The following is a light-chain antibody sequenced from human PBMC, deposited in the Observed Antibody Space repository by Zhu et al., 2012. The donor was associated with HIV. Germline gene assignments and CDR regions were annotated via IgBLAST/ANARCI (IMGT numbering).Light chain of an antibody. CDR1: RSVATY. CDR3: QQSFSAPWT. V-gene: IGKV1-39*01. J-gene: IGKJ1*01. CDR2: SAT. Sequence: DIQMTQSPSSLSASVGDTVTITCRASRSVATYLNWYQQTPGRAPNLLISSATNLETGVPSRFSGGGSGTEFTLTIATLQPEDFATYYCQQSFSAPWTLAQGTKADVK.